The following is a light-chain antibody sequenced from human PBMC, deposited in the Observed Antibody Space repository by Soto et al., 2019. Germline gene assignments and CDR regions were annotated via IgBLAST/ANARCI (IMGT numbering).Light chain of an antibody. Sequence: EVVLTKSPATLSLSPGARATLSCSASQSVSRYLPWYRQRPGQAPRLLISDISNRATGIPARFSGSGSGTRFTLTISSVESEDFAMNYCQHRTNWPPIFTFGPGTRVDI. CDR2: DIS. CDR1: QSVSRY. V-gene: IGKV3-11*01. J-gene: IGKJ3*01. CDR3: QHRTNWPPIFT.